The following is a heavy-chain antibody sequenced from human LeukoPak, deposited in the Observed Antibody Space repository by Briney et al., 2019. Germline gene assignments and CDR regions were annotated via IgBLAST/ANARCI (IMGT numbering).Heavy chain of an antibody. CDR2: FSYSGST. CDR1: GVSISTYY. Sequence: SETLTLTCSVSGVSISTYYWIWIRQPPVKGLEWMGFFSYSGSTKYNPSLKSRVTMSVDTSKNQFSLKLSSVTAADTAVYYCARLHSGTSYYFDYWGQGTLVTVSS. J-gene: IGHJ4*02. D-gene: IGHD1-26*01. V-gene: IGHV4-59*01. CDR3: ARLHSGTSYYFDY.